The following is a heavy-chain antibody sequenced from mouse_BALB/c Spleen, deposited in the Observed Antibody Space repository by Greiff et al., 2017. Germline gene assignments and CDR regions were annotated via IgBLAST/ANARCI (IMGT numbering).Heavy chain of an antibody. V-gene: IGHV3-1*02. Sequence: ESGPDLVRPSQSLSLTCTVTGYSITSGYSWHWIRQFPGNKLEWMGYIHYSGSTNYNPSLKSRISITRDTSKNQFFLQLNSVTTEDTATYYCARSGGPTMITTWFAYWGQGTLVTVSA. CDR3: ARSGGPTMITTWFAY. CDR2: IHYSGST. J-gene: IGHJ3*01. D-gene: IGHD2-4*01. CDR1: GYSITSGYS.